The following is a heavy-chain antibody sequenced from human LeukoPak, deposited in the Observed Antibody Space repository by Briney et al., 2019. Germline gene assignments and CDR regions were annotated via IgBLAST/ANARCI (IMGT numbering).Heavy chain of an antibody. CDR2: VNEDGTAK. Sequence: PGGSLRLSCAVSGFTCSSCWMNWVRQAPGKGLEWEATVNEDGTAKFYVDSVKGRFTIFRDNTRSSLDLQMNSLTVEDTAMYYCEAPATAWGQGTLVTVSS. CDR3: EAPATA. V-gene: IGHV3-7*01. J-gene: IGHJ5*02. CDR1: GFTCSSCW.